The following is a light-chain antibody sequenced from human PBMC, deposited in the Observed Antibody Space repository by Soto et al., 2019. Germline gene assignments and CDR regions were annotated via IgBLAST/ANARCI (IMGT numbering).Light chain of an antibody. J-gene: IGKJ5*01. CDR3: QQYVISVT. CDR2: GAS. Sequence: EIVMTQSPATLSVSPVERATLSGRASHRVSSYLAWYQQKPGQAPRLLIYGASSRATGIPDRFSGSGSGTDFTLTIGRLEPQDSAMYYCQQYVISVTFGQGTRLEIK. V-gene: IGKV3-20*01. CDR1: HRVSSY.